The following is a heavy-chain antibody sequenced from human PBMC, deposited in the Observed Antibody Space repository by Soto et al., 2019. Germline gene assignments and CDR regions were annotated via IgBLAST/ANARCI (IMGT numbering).Heavy chain of an antibody. V-gene: IGHV1-3*01. D-gene: IGHD3-10*02. CDR3: ARPMVGEFDY. CDR2: INAGTGDT. J-gene: IGHJ4*02. CDR1: GYSFDRYT. Sequence: QVQLLQSGAEVKEPGASVKVSCKASGYSFDRYTIHWVRQAPGQRLEWMGWINAGTGDTKYSPKFQGSVTFTSDTSASTAYLELSNLKSEDTAVFYCARPMVGEFDYWGQGTSVTVSS.